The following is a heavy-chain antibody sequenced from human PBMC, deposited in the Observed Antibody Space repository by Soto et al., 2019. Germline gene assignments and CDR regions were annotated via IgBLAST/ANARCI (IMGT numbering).Heavy chain of an antibody. CDR3: AKGGLNYFDY. Sequence: SFIRQHPGKGLEWVSTISDTGGGTYYADSVKGRFTVSRDNSKNILYLQMNGLRAEDTAVYYCAKGGLNYFDYWGQGTLVTVSS. V-gene: IGHV3-23*01. J-gene: IGHJ4*02. CDR2: ISDTGGGT.